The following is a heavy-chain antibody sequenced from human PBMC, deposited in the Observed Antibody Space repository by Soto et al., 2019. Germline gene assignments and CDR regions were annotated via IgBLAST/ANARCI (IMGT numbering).Heavy chain of an antibody. Sequence: PGGSLRLSCAASGFTVSSNYMSWVRQAPGKGLEWVSVIYSGGSTYYADSVKGRFTISRDNSKNTLYLQMNSLRAEDTAVYYCARALPSPPLQEAMVRGGGSSQGYMDVWGQGTTVTVSS. CDR2: IYSGGST. V-gene: IGHV3-66*01. CDR1: GFTVSSNY. J-gene: IGHJ6*02. D-gene: IGHD3-10*01. CDR3: ARALPSPPLQEAMVRGGGSSQGYMDV.